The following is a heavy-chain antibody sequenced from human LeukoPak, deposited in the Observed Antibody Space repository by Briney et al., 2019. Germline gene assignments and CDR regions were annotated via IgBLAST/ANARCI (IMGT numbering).Heavy chain of an antibody. CDR2: MNPNSGNT. V-gene: IGHV1-8*01. Sequence: GASVKVSCKASGNTFTSYDINWVRQATGQGLEWMGWMNPNSGNTGYAQKFQGRVTMTRNTSISTAYMELSSLRSEDTAVYYCARGMNLLGFLFDYWGQGTLVTVSS. CDR3: ARGMNLLGFLFDY. J-gene: IGHJ4*02. CDR1: GNTFTSYD. D-gene: IGHD3-10*01.